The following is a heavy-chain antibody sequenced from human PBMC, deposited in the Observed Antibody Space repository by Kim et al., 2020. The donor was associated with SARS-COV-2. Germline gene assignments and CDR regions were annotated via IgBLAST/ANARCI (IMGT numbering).Heavy chain of an antibody. D-gene: IGHD7-27*01. CDR3: TRVSLGDYYMDV. J-gene: IGHJ6*03. Sequence: YYADSVKGRFTISRDNSKNTLYLQMNSLRAEDTAVYYCTRVSLGDYYMDVWGKGTTVTVSS. V-gene: IGHV3-30*02.